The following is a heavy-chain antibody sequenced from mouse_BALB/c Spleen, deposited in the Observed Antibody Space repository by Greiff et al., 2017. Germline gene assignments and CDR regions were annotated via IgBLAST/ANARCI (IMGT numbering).Heavy chain of an antibody. V-gene: IGHV1-4*02. D-gene: IGHD1-3*01. J-gene: IGHJ2*01. CDR2: INPSSGYT. Sequence: VKLQESAAELARPGASVKMSCKASGYTFTSYTMHWVKQRPGQGLEWIGYINPSSGYTEYNQKFKDKTTLTADKSSSTAYMQLSSLTSEDSAVYYCARVLNSHYFDYWGQGTTLTVSS. CDR1: GYTFTSYT. CDR3: ARVLNSHYFDY.